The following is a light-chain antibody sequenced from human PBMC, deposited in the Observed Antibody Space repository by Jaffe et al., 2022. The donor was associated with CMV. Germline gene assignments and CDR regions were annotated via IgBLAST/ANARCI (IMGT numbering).Light chain of an antibody. CDR1: SLRSYY. J-gene: IGLJ2*01. CDR3: NSRDSSDTLMA. V-gene: IGLV3-19*01. CDR2: GKN. Sequence: SSELTQDPAVSVALGQTVRITCRGDSLRSYYASWYQQKPEQAPVLVIFGKNNRPSGIPDRFSGSFSGNTASLTITGAQAEDEADYYCNSRDSSDTLMAFGGGTKLTVL.